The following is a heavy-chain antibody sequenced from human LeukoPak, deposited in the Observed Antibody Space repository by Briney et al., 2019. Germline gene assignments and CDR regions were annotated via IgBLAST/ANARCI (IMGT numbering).Heavy chain of an antibody. CDR2: IYYSGST. D-gene: IGHD6-19*01. J-gene: IGHJ4*02. Sequence: SETLSLTCTVSGGSISSSSYYWGWIRQPPGKGLEWIGSIYYSGSTYYNPSLKSRVTISVDTSKNQFSLKLSSVTAADTAVYYCARQGKMIAVAGTPYWGQGTLVTVSS. V-gene: IGHV4-39*07. CDR1: GGSISSSSYY. CDR3: ARQGKMIAVAGTPY.